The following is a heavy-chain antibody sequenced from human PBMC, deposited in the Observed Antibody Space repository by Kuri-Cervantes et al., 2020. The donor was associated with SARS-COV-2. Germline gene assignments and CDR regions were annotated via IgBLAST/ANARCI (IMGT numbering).Heavy chain of an antibody. Sequence: GGSLRLSCAASGFTFSGSAMHWVRQASGKGLEWVGRIRSKANSYATAYAASVKGRFTISRDDSKNTAYLQMDSLKTEDTAVYYCARDWAAAGSGDMWYFDLWGCGTLVTVSS. D-gene: IGHD6-13*01. J-gene: IGHJ2*01. CDR1: GFTFSGSA. CDR2: IRSKANSYAT. CDR3: ARDWAAAGSGDMWYFDL. V-gene: IGHV3-73*01.